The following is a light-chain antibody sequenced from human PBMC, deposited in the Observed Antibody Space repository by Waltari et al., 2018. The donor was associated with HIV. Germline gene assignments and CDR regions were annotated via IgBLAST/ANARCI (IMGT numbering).Light chain of an antibody. Sequence: EIMLTQSPGTLSLSPGERATLSCRASQSVTSSYLAWYQQKPGQAPRLLINGASSRATGIPDRFSGSGSGTDFTLTISRLEPEDFAVYYCQQYGRSPWTFGQGTKVE. CDR1: QSVTSSY. V-gene: IGKV3-20*01. J-gene: IGKJ1*01. CDR2: GAS. CDR3: QQYGRSPWT.